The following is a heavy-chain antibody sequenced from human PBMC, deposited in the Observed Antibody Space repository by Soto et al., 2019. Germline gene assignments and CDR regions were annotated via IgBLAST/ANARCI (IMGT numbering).Heavy chain of an antibody. CDR1: GGSVSNSNYY. D-gene: IGHD2-8*01. V-gene: IGHV4-39*01. J-gene: IGHJ4*02. CDR3: VSQRTSVLTQAYFDY. CDR2: VYYRGRS. Sequence: SETLSLTCTVSGGSVSNSNYYWGWIRQSPGKGLEWIGSVYYRGRSYSKSSVKSRVTISVDTSKNQFSLKLNSVTASDTAVYYCVSQRTSVLTQAYFDYWGPGALVTVS.